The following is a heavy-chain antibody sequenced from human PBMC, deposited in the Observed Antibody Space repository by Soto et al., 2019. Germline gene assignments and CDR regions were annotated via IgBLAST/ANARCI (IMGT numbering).Heavy chain of an antibody. D-gene: IGHD2-15*01. CDR2: IWYDGSNK. J-gene: IGHJ4*02. CDR3: ARHSGYCSGGSCYEFGY. V-gene: IGHV3-33*01. Sequence: GGSLRLSCAASGFTFSSYGMHWVRQAPGKGLEWVAVIWYDGSNKYYADSVKGRFTISRDNSKNTLYLQMNSLRAEDTAVYYCARHSGYCSGGSCYEFGYWGQGTLVTVSS. CDR1: GFTFSSYG.